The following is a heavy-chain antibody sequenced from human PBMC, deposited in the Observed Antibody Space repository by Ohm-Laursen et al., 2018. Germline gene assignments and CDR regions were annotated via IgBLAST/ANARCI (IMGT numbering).Heavy chain of an antibody. CDR3: ATSKWRQKLDY. CDR2: INPDSGGT. CDR1: GYTFTGNY. Sequence: SVKVSCNASGYTFTGNYVHWVRRAPGQGLEWMGWINPDSGGTNYAQNFRGRVTMTRDTSISTAYMELSSLRYEDSAIYYCATSKWRQKLDYWGQGTLVTVSS. D-gene: IGHD5-18*01. V-gene: IGHV1-2*02. J-gene: IGHJ4*02.